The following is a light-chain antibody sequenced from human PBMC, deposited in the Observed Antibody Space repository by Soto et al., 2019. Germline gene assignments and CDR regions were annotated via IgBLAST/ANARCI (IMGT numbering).Light chain of an antibody. V-gene: IGKV3-20*01. Sequence: IVLTQSPATLSLSPGERATLSCRASQSVDSGLLAWYQQKPGQPPRLVIYDASSRATGIPDRFSGSGSGTDFTLTISRLEPEDFAMFYCQQYGSSPQAFGQVTKVDIK. CDR3: QQYGSSPQA. CDR1: QSVDSGL. CDR2: DAS. J-gene: IGKJ1*01.